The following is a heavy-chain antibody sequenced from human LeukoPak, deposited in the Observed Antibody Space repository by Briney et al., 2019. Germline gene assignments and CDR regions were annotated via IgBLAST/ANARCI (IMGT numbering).Heavy chain of an antibody. CDR2: INHSGST. V-gene: IGHV4-34*01. CDR3: ARNSDILTGYFDDFYFDY. Sequence: SETLSLTCAVYGGSFSGYYWSWIRQPPGKGLEWIGEINHSGSTNYNPSLKSRVTISVDTSKNQFSLKLSSVTAADTAVYYCARNSDILTGYFDDFYFDYWGQGTLVTVSS. D-gene: IGHD3-9*01. CDR1: GGSFSGYY. J-gene: IGHJ4*02.